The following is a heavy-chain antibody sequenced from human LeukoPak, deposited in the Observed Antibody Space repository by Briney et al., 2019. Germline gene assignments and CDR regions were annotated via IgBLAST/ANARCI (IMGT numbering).Heavy chain of an antibody. Sequence: SETLTLTCAVYGGSFSGYYWSWSRQPPGKGLEWIGEINHSGSTNYNPSLKSRVAISVDTSKNQFSLKLSSVTAADTAVYYCARVRGWRGCFDYWGQGTLVTVSS. J-gene: IGHJ4*02. CDR1: GGSFSGYY. V-gene: IGHV4-34*01. CDR2: INHSGST. CDR3: ARVRGWRGCFDY. D-gene: IGHD2-15*01.